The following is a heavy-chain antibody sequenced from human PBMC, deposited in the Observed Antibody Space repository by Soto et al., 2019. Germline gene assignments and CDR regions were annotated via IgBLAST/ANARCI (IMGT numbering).Heavy chain of an antibody. D-gene: IGHD2-2*01. CDR3: ARGSTYCRSTKCYLYAMDV. J-gene: IGHJ6*02. CDR1: GGTFNNFA. CDR2: IIPIFGTA. Sequence: ASVKVSCKTSGGTFNNFALSWVRQAPGQGLEWMGGIIPIFGTANYAQTFEGRVTITADASTSTAYMELSSLRSEDTAVYYCARGSTYCRSTKCYLYAMDVWGQGTTVTVSS. V-gene: IGHV1-69*13.